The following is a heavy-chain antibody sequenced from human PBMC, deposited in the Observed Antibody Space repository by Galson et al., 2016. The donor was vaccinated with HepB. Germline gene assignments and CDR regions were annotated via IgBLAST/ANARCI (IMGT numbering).Heavy chain of an antibody. V-gene: IGHV1-3*04. D-gene: IGHD1-26*01. CDR3: ARDSGSPNSFDP. CDR2: INTGNGNT. CDR1: GYTFTTYA. Sequence: SVKVSCKASGYTFTTYAMHWVRQAPGQRLEWMGWINTGNGNTKYSQKFQGRVTISRDTSASTAYMELRSLRSEDTAVYYCARDSGSPNSFDPWGQGTLVTVSS. J-gene: IGHJ5*02.